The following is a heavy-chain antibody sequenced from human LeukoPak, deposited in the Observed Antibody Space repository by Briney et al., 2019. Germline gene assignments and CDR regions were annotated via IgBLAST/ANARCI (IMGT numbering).Heavy chain of an antibody. D-gene: IGHD6-19*01. CDR2: MNPNSGNT. CDR1: GYTFTSYD. Sequence: ASGKVSCKASGYTFTSYDINWVRQATGQGLEWMGWMNPNSGNTGYAQKFQGRVTMTRNTSISTAYMELSSLRSEDTAVYYCARGAVAVTDAFDIWGQGTMVTVSS. CDR3: ARGAVAVTDAFDI. J-gene: IGHJ3*02. V-gene: IGHV1-8*01.